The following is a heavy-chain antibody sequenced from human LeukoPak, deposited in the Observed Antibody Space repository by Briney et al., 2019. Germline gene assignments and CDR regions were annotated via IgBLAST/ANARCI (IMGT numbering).Heavy chain of an antibody. V-gene: IGHV1-46*01. Sequence: ASVKVSFKACGYTFTNYYMNWVRQAPGQGLEWMGIINPSGGSTSYAQKFQGRVTVTRDTSTSTVYMELSSLRSEDTAMYYCAREGEIGYDLSDYWGQGTLVTVSS. CDR2: INPSGGST. D-gene: IGHD5-12*01. CDR3: AREGEIGYDLSDY. J-gene: IGHJ4*02. CDR1: GYTFTNYY.